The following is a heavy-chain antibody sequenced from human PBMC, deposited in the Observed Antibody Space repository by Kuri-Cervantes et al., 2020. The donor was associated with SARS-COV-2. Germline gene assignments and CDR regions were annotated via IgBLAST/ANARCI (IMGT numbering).Heavy chain of an antibody. CDR2: IYYSGST. Sequence: QVQLQESGPGLKPSETLSLSCSVSGGSISSHYWSWIRQPPGRGLEWIGYIYYSGSTNYNPSLKSRVTISVDTSKNQFSLKLSSVTAADTAVYYCARGDSSGYYYYFDYWGQGTLVTVSS. J-gene: IGHJ4*02. CDR1: GGSISSHY. CDR3: ARGDSSGYYYYFDY. D-gene: IGHD3-22*01. V-gene: IGHV4-59*11.